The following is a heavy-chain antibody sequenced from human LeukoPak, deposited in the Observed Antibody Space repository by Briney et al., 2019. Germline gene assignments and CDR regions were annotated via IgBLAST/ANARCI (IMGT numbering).Heavy chain of an antibody. V-gene: IGHV5-51*01. CDR1: GYSFTNYW. Sequence: GESLKTSCKGSGYSFTNYWIGWVRQMPGKGLEWMGNIHPGDSDTRYSPSFQGQVTISADKSVRTAYLQWSSLKASDTAMYYCARPNITSYYDSRGYHAFDVWGQGTMVTVSS. D-gene: IGHD3-22*01. CDR2: IHPGDSDT. CDR3: ARPNITSYYDSRGYHAFDV. J-gene: IGHJ3*01.